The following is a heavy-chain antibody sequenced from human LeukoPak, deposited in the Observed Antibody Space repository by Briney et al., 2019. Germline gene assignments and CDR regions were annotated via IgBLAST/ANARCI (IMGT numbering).Heavy chain of an antibody. CDR1: GGSISSYY. CDR3: ARMRWASSGCRFDY. CDR2: IYYSGGT. V-gene: IGHV4-59*08. J-gene: IGHJ4*02. Sequence: SETLSLTCTVSGGSISSYYWSWIRQPPGKGLEWIGYIYYSGGTNYNPSLKSRVTISVDTSKNQFSLKLSSVTAADTAVYYCARMRWASSGCRFDYWGQGTLVTVSS. D-gene: IGHD3-22*01.